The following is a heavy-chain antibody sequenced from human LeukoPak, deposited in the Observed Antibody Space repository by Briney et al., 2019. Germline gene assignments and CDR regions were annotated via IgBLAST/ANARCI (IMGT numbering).Heavy chain of an antibody. J-gene: IGHJ4*02. Sequence: PGGSLRLSCAASGFTFDDYGMSWVRQVPGKGLEWVSGINWNGGSTGNADSVKGRFTTSRDNAKNSLYLQMNSLRAEDTAVYYCATYAGSHHKTFDYWGQGTLVTVSS. V-gene: IGHV3-20*04. CDR2: INWNGGST. CDR3: ATYAGSHHKTFDY. D-gene: IGHD2-2*01. CDR1: GFTFDDYG.